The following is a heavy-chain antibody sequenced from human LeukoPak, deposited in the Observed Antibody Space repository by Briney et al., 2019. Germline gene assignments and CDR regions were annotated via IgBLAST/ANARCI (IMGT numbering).Heavy chain of an antibody. J-gene: IGHJ4*02. D-gene: IGHD6-19*01. Sequence: PGGSLRLSCAASGVTFSSYAMSWVRQAPGKGLEWVSAISGSGGSTYYADSVTGRFTISRDNSKNTLYMQMNSLRAEDTAVYYCAQATAVAGVIDYWGQGTLATVSS. CDR1: GVTFSSYA. V-gene: IGHV3-23*01. CDR3: AQATAVAGVIDY. CDR2: ISGSGGST.